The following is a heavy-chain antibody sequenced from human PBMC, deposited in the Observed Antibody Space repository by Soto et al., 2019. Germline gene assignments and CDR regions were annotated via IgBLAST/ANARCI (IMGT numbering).Heavy chain of an antibody. J-gene: IGHJ6*02. CDR1: GYTFINYA. CDR2: INAGNGNT. D-gene: IGHD6-19*01. Sequence: EASVKVSCKASGYTFINYAMHWVRQAPGQRLEWMGWINAGNGNTKYSQRLQGRVTLSRDTSASTAYMELSSLRSEDTAVYYCARLAVAGPYYYYGMDVWGQGTTVTVSS. CDR3: ARLAVAGPYYYYGMDV. V-gene: IGHV1-3*01.